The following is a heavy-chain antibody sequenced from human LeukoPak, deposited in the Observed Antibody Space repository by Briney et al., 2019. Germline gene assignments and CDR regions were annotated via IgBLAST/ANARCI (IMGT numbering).Heavy chain of an antibody. D-gene: IGHD6-19*01. CDR2: INTNTGNP. J-gene: IGHJ3*02. CDR3: ARDSVSSGWPSDAFDI. V-gene: IGHV7-4-1*02. CDR1: GYTFNSYA. Sequence: ASVKVSCKASGYTFNSYAMNWVRQAPGQGLEWMGWINTNTGNPTYAQGFTGRFVFSLDTSVSTAYLQISSLKAEDTAVYYCARDSVSSGWPSDAFDIWGQGTMVTDSS.